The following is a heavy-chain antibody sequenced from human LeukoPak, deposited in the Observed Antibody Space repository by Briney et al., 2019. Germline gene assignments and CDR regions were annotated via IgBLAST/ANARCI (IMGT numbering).Heavy chain of an antibody. CDR1: GFTFGDYA. V-gene: IGHV3-49*03. CDR2: IRSKAYGRTT. D-gene: IGHD6-13*01. CDR3: ARRSIAAAGKALYYFDY. J-gene: IGHJ4*02. Sequence: PGGSLRLSCTASGFTFGDYAMSWFRQAPGKGLEWVGFIRSKAYGRTTEYAASVKDRFTISRDDSKSIAYLQMNSLKTEDTAVYYCARRSIAAAGKALYYFDYWGQGTLVTVSS.